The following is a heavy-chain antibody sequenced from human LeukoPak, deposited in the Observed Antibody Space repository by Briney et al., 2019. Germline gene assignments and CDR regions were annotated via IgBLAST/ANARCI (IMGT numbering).Heavy chain of an antibody. CDR3: ARGSGVVITTYVFDY. Sequence: PSETLSLTCTVSGGSISSGSYYWSWIRQPAGKGLEWIGRIHTSGSTNYNPSLKSRVTISVDMSKNQFSLKLRSVTAADTAVYYCARGSGVVITTYVFDYWGQGTLVTVSS. CDR2: IHTSGST. CDR1: GGSISSGSYY. J-gene: IGHJ4*02. D-gene: IGHD3-22*01. V-gene: IGHV4-61*02.